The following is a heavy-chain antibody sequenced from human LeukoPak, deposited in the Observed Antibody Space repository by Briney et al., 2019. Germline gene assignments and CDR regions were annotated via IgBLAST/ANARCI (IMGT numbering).Heavy chain of an antibody. CDR3: ARGAVSPDCSGGSCYTFDY. D-gene: IGHD2-15*01. V-gene: IGHV1-8*01. CDR1: GYKFTSD. Sequence: ASVKVSCKASGYKFTSDIKWMRHAPGQGLEWMGWMNPDSGNAEYAQNFQGRVTMTRDNSITTAYMDLRSLRSEDTAVYYCARGAVSPDCSGGSCYTFDYLGQGTLITVSS. J-gene: IGHJ4*02. CDR2: MNPDSGNA.